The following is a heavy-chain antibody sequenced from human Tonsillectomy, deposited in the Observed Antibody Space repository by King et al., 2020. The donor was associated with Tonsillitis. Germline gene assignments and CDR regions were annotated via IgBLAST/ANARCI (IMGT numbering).Heavy chain of an antibody. J-gene: IGHJ6*02. D-gene: IGHD3-10*01. CDR2: IFYSGTT. CDR1: GGSIRSFY. V-gene: IGHV4-59*01. Sequence: VQLQESGPGLVKPSETLSLTCTVSGGSIRSFYWSWIRQPPGKGLEWIGYIFYSGTTNYKPSLKSRVTMSVDTSKNKFSLKLSSATAADTAVYYCARGWFGEDSHYSGMDVWGQGTTVTVSS. CDR3: ARGWFGEDSHYSGMDV.